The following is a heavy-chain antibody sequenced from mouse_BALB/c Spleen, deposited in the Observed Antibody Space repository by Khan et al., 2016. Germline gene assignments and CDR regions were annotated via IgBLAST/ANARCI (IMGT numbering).Heavy chain of an antibody. Sequence: EVKLEESGGGLVQPGGSMKLSCVASGFTFSSYWMSWVRQSPEKGLEWVAEIRLKSDNYATHYAESVKGKFTISRDDSKSRLYLQMNSLRAEATGIYYCTTVVPDYWGQGTTLTVSS. J-gene: IGHJ2*01. V-gene: IGHV6-6*02. D-gene: IGHD1-1*01. CDR2: IRLKSDNYAT. CDR3: TTVVPDY. CDR1: GFTFSSYW.